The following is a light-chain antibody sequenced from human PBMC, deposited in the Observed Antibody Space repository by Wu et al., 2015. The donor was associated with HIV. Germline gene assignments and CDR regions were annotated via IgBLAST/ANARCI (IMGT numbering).Light chain of an antibody. J-gene: IGKJ4*01. CDR3: QQRGNWPLT. CDR2: DAS. V-gene: IGKV3-11*01. Sequence: EIVLTQSPATLPLSPGERATLSCRASQSVNSFLAWYQQKPGQAPRLLIYDASNRATGIPARFSGSGSGTDFTLTISSLEPEDFAVYYCQQRGNWPLTFGGGTKVEIK. CDR1: QSVNSF.